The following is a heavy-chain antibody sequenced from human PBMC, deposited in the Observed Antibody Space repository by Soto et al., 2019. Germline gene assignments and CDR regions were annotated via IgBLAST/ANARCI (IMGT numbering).Heavy chain of an antibody. CDR1: GFTFSSYS. Sequence: EVQLVESGGGLVKPGGSLRLSCAASGFTFSSYSMNWVRQAPGKGLEWVSSISSSSSYIYYADSVKGRFTISRDNAKNSLYLQMNSLRAEDTAVYYCARNPTNWNENPYYYGMDVWGQGTTVTVSS. CDR2: ISSSSSYI. V-gene: IGHV3-21*01. J-gene: IGHJ6*02. CDR3: ARNPTNWNENPYYYGMDV. D-gene: IGHD1-20*01.